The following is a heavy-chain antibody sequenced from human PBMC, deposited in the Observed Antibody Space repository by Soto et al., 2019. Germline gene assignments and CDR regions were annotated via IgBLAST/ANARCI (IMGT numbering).Heavy chain of an antibody. CDR1: GRTFSSYT. D-gene: IGHD6-19*01. CDR2: IIPILGIA. Sequence: QLQLVQSGAEVKKPGSSMKVSCKASGRTFSSYTISWVRQAPGQGLEWMGRIIPILGIANYAQKFQGRVTITADKSTSTAYMELSSLRSEDTAVYYCAPGGYRSSGWGQGTLVTVSS. J-gene: IGHJ4*02. V-gene: IGHV1-69*02. CDR3: APGGYRSSG.